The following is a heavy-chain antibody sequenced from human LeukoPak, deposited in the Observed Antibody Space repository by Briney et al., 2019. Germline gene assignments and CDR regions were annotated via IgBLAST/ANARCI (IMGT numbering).Heavy chain of an antibody. CDR2: IYYSGST. J-gene: IGHJ4*02. V-gene: IGHV4-59*08. CDR1: GGSISSHY. CDR3: ARGSGSYYSAPFDY. Sequence: SETLSLTCTVSGGSISSHYWSWIRQPPGKGLEWIGYIYYSGSTYYNPSLKSRVTISVDTSKNQFSLKLSSVTAADTAVYYCARGSGSYYSAPFDYWGQGTLVTVSS. D-gene: IGHD1-26*01.